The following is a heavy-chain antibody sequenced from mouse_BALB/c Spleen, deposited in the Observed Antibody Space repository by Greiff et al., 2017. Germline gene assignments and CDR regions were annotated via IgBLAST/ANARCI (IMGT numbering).Heavy chain of an antibody. J-gene: IGHJ3*01. V-gene: IGHV5-4*02. Sequence: EVTLVESGGGLVQPGGSRKLSCAASGFTFSDYYMYWVRQTPEKRLEWVATISDGGSYTYYPDSVKGRFTISRDNAKNNLYLQMSSLKSEDTAMYYCARGGRGGQGTLVTVSA. CDR3: ARGGR. CDR1: GFTFSDYY. CDR2: ISDGGSYT.